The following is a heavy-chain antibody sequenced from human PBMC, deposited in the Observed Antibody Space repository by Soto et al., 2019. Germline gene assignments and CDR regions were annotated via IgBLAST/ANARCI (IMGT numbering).Heavy chain of an antibody. CDR3: ARARFCTSTSCYHYFDF. J-gene: IGHJ4*02. CDR2: IYNNGRT. D-gene: IGHD2-2*01. CDR1: GGSISSSP. V-gene: IGHV4-59*01. Sequence: PSETLSLTCTVSGGSISSSPWSWIRQPPGRGLEWIGYIYNNGRTDYNPSLKSRVTISVDTSKNHFSLKLSSVTPADTAVYYCARARFCTSTSCYHYFDFWGQGTLVTVS.